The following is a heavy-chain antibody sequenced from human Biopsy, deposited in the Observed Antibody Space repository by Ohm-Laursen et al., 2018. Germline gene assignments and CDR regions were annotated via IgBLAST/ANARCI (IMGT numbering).Heavy chain of an antibody. CDR3: VKQWGGYNFDF. Sequence: SLRLSCTASGFTFHTYAMNWVRQAPGKGLEWVAHIDVSDYNTYYADSVRGRFTISRDNSKQMVHLEINSLTADDTAVYYCVKQWGGYNFDFWSQGTLVTVSS. J-gene: IGHJ5*01. D-gene: IGHD1-14*01. CDR2: IDVSDYNT. CDR1: GFTFHTYA. V-gene: IGHV3-23*01.